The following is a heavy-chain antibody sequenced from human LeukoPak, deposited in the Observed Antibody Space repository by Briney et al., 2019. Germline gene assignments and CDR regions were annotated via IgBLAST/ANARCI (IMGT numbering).Heavy chain of an antibody. V-gene: IGHV3-30*02. Sequence: SGGSPRLSCAASGFTFSSYGMHWVRQAPGKGLEWVAFIWYDGSNKYYADSVKGRFTISRDNSKNTLYLQMNSMRAEDTALYYCAKATTSSGYGLGYWGQGTLVIVSS. CDR3: AKATTSSGYGLGY. CDR2: IWYDGSNK. CDR1: GFTFSSYG. D-gene: IGHD3-22*01. J-gene: IGHJ4*02.